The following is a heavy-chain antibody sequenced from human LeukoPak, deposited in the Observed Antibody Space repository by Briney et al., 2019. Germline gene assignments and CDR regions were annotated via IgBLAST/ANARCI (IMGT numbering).Heavy chain of an antibody. J-gene: IGHJ4*02. V-gene: IGHV3-48*01. CDR1: GFTFSYYT. CDR2: ISSSSTTI. CDR3: ARQNSGGYVDY. D-gene: IGHD1-26*01. Sequence: GGSLRLSCAASGFTFSYYTMNWVRQAPGKGLEWVSYISSSSTTIYYVDSVKGRFTVSRDNAKNSLYLQMNSLRADDTAVYYCARQNSGGYVDYWGQGTLVTVSS.